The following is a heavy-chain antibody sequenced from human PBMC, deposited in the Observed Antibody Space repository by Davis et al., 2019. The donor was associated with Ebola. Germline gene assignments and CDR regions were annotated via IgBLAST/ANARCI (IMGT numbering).Heavy chain of an antibody. Sequence: PGGSLRLSCAASGFTFSNYAMSWVRQAPGKGLEWVSAVSASGGSTHNADSVRGRFTISRDNGKNSLYLQMNSLRAEDTAVYYCMDVEVLSGDKGDWGQGTLVTVSS. V-gene: IGHV3-23*01. J-gene: IGHJ4*02. CDR2: VSASGGST. CDR1: GFTFSNYA. D-gene: IGHD5-12*01. CDR3: MDVEVLSGDKGD.